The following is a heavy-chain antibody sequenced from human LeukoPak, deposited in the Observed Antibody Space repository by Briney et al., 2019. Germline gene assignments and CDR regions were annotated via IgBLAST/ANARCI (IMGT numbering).Heavy chain of an antibody. V-gene: IGHV3-21*01. Sequence: GRSLRLSCTASGFTFRNYPMHWVRQAPGKGLEWVSSISSSSSYIYYADSVKGRFTISRDNAKNSLYLQMNSLRAEDTAVYYCARDSSGYYRFDYWGQGTLVTVSS. CDR1: GFTFRNYP. J-gene: IGHJ4*02. D-gene: IGHD3-22*01. CDR2: ISSSSSYI. CDR3: ARDSSGYYRFDY.